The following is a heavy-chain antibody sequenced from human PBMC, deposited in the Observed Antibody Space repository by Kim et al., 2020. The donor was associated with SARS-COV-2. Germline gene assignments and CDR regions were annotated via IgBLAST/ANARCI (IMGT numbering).Heavy chain of an antibody. D-gene: IGHD2-2*01. J-gene: IGHJ6*02. V-gene: IGHV4-59*09. CDR3: ARGYCSSTSCFSLSGMDV. Sequence: KSRVTISIDTSKNQFSLRLSSVTAADTAVYYCARGYCSSTSCFSLSGMDVWGQGTTVTVSS.